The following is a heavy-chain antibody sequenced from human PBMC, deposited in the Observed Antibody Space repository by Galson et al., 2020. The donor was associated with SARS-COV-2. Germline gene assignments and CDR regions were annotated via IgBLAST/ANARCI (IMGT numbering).Heavy chain of an antibody. CDR3: SANMVGETWFDP. CDR2: IVVGGGHT. J-gene: IGHJ5*02. V-gene: IGHV1-58*01. D-gene: IGHD1-26*01. CDR1: GFTSTSSA. Sequence: SVKVSCKASGFTSTSSAVQWVRQARGQRLEWIGWIVVGGGHTRYAQNFQERVIITRDMSTSTAYMELNNLRSEDTAVYYCSANMVGETWFDPWGQGTLVTVS.